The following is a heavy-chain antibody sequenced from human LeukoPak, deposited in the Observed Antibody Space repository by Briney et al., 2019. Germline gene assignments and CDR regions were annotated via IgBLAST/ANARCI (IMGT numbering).Heavy chain of an antibody. V-gene: IGHV3-33*01. J-gene: IGHJ6*02. CDR1: GFTFSSYG. D-gene: IGHD6-13*01. CDR3: ARDRSSWSIYYYYGMDV. Sequence: GRSLRLSCAASGFTFSSYGMHWVRQAPGKGLEWVAVIWYDGSNKYYADSVKGRFTISRDNSKNTLYLQMNSLRAEDTAVYCCARDRSSWSIYYYYGMDVWGQGTTVTVSS. CDR2: IWYDGSNK.